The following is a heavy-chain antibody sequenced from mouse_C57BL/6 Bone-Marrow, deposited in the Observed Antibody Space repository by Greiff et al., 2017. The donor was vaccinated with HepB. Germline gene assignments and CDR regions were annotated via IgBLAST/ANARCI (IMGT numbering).Heavy chain of an antibody. CDR3: ARHYYGSSYVWFAY. D-gene: IGHD1-1*01. CDR1: GFTFSDYY. V-gene: IGHV5-12*01. CDR2: ISNGGGST. Sequence: EVKLVESGGGLVQPGGSLKLSCAASGFTFSDYYMYWVRQTPEKRLEWVAYISNGGGSTYYPDTVKGRFTISRDNAKNTLYLQMSRLKSEDTAMYYCARHYYGSSYVWFAYWGQGTLVTVSA. J-gene: IGHJ3*01.